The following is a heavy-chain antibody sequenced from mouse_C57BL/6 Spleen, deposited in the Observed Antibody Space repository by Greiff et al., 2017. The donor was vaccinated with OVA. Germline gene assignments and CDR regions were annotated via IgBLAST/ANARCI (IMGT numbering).Heavy chain of an antibody. V-gene: IGHV5-4*01. D-gene: IGHD3-1*01. CDR2: ISDGGSYT. J-gene: IGHJ3*01. CDR3: ARSGGPPFAY. Sequence: EVQGVESGGGLVKPGGSLKLSCAASGFTFSSYAMSWVRQTPEKRLEWVATISDGGSYTYYPDNVKGRFTISRDNAKNNLYLQMSHLKSEDTAMYYCARSGGPPFAYWGQGTLVTVSA. CDR1: GFTFSSYA.